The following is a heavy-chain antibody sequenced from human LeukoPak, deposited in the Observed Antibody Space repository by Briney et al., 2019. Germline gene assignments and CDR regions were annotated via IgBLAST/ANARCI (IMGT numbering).Heavy chain of an antibody. J-gene: IGHJ4*02. CDR3: VGGVGWLSDY. Sequence: GGSLRLSCAASGFSLSSYWMNWVRQAPGKGPEWVANIEKNGSEKNYVDSGTGRFTISRDNAKNLVYLQMNSLRAWDTAVYYCVGGVGWLSDYWGQGTLVTVSS. CDR1: GFSLSSYW. V-gene: IGHV3-7*04. D-gene: IGHD6-19*01. CDR2: IEKNGSEK.